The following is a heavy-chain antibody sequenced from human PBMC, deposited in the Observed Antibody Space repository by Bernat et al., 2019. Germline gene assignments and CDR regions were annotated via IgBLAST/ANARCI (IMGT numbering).Heavy chain of an antibody. D-gene: IGHD6-13*01. CDR1: GITFDDYG. V-gene: IGHV3-66*02. CDR2: IYSGGST. J-gene: IGHJ3*02. Sequence: EVQLVESGVGVVRPGGSLRLSCAASGITFDDYGMSWVRQAPGKGLEWVSVIYSGGSTYYADSVKGRFTISRDNSKNTLYLQMNSLRAEDTAVYYCARAKQQPYIWGQGTMVTVSS. CDR3: ARAKQQPYI.